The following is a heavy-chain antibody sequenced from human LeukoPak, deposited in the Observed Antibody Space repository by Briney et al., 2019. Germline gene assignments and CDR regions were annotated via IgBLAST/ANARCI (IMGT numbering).Heavy chain of an antibody. CDR1: GGSISSYY. V-gene: IGHV4-59*01. J-gene: IGHJ3*02. Sequence: SETLSLTCTVSGGSISSYYWSWIRQPPGKGLEWIGYIYYSGSTNYNPSLKSRVTISVDTSKNQFSLKLSSATAADTAVYYCARTSYYYDSSGYFPYAFDIRGQGTMVTVSS. D-gene: IGHD3-22*01. CDR2: IYYSGST. CDR3: ARTSYYYDSSGYFPYAFDI.